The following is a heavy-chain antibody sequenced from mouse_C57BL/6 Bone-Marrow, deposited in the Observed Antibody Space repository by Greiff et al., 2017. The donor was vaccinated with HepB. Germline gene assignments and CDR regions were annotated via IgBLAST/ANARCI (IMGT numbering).Heavy chain of an antibody. J-gene: IGHJ3*01. CDR3: ARLTTDGFAY. Sequence: EVKLVESGGGLVQPGGSLSLSCAASGFTFTDYYMSWVRQPPGKALEWLGFIRNKANGYTTEYSASVKGRFTISRDNSQSILYLQMNALRAEDSATYYCARLTTDGFAYWGQGTLVTVSA. D-gene: IGHD1-1*01. V-gene: IGHV7-3*01. CDR2: IRNKANGYTT. CDR1: GFTFTDYY.